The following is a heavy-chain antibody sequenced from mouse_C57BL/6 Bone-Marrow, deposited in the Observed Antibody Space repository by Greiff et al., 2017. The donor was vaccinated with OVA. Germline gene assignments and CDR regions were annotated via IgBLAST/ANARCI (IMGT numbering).Heavy chain of an antibody. Sequence: EVQRVESGGGLVQPGGSMKLSCAASGFTFSDAWMDWVRQSPEKGLEWVAEIRNKANNHATYYAESVKGRFTISRDDSKSSVYLQMNSLRAEDTGIYYCTRAFFYYDYDEGFAYWGQGTLVTVSA. J-gene: IGHJ3*01. V-gene: IGHV6-6*01. CDR3: TRAFFYYDYDEGFAY. D-gene: IGHD2-4*01. CDR1: GFTFSDAW. CDR2: IRNKANNHAT.